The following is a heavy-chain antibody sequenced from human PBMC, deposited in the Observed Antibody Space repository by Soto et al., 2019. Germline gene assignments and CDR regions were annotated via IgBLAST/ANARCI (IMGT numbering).Heavy chain of an antibody. CDR1: GGSISSSSYY. J-gene: IGHJ4*02. CDR3: ARHVRSTIALAGTTLTHFDPMFHY. Sequence: SETLSLTCTVSGGSISSSSYYWGRIRQPPGKGLEWIGSIYYSGSTYYNPSLKSRVTISVDTSKNQFSLKLSSVTAADTAVYYCARHVRSTIALAGTTLTHFDPMFHYWGPAPLVT. D-gene: IGHD6-19*01. CDR2: IYYSGST. V-gene: IGHV4-39*01.